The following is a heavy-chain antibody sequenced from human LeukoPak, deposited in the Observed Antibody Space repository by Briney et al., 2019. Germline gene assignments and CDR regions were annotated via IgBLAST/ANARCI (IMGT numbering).Heavy chain of an antibody. Sequence: GGYLRLSCAASGFTFSSYDMHWVRQATGKGLEWVSAIGTAGDTYYPGSVKGRFTISRENAKNSLYLQMNNLRAGDTAVYYGARETREGYFDYWGQGTLVTVSS. V-gene: IGHV3-13*01. CDR3: ARETREGYFDY. CDR1: GFTFSSYD. CDR2: IGTAGDT. D-gene: IGHD1-26*01. J-gene: IGHJ4*02.